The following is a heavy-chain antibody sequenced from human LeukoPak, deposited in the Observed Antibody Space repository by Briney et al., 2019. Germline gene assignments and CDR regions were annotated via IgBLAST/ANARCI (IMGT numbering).Heavy chain of an antibody. J-gene: IGHJ4*02. Sequence: GGSLRLSCAASGFTFSSYAMSWVRQAPGKGLEWVSAISGSGGSTYYADSVKGRFTISRDNSRDTLYLQMNSLRAEDTAVYYCAKGYYDYVWGIYSFDYGGQGTLVTVSS. V-gene: IGHV3-23*01. CDR2: ISGSGGST. CDR3: AKGYYDYVWGIYSFDY. D-gene: IGHD3-16*01. CDR1: GFTFSSYA.